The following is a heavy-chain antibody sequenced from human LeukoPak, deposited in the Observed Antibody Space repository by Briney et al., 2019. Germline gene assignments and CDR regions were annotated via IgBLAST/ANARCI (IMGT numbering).Heavy chain of an antibody. CDR1: GGSISSSSYY. CDR2: IYYSGST. CDR3: ARDVNYYDSSGYYSSFDY. Sequence: SETLSLTCTVSGGSISSSSYYWGWIRQLPGKGLEWIGSIYYSGSTYYNPSLKSRVTISVDTSKNQFSLKLSSVTAADTALYYCARDVNYYDSSGYYSSFDYWGQGTLVTVSS. V-gene: IGHV4-39*07. D-gene: IGHD3-22*01. J-gene: IGHJ4*02.